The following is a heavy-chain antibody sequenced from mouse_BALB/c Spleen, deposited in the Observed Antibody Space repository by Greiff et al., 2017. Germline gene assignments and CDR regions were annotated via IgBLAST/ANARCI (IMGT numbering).Heavy chain of an antibody. V-gene: IGHV5-12-1*01. CDR1: GFAFSSYD. Sequence: EVMLVESGGGLVKPGGSLKLSCAASGFAFSSYDMSWVRQTPEKRLEWVAYISSGGGSTYYPDTVKGRFTISRDNAKNTLYLQMSSLKSEDTAMYYCARQRGRGNYVDYWGQGTTLTVSS. CDR3: ARQRGRGNYVDY. J-gene: IGHJ2*01. D-gene: IGHD3-1*01. CDR2: ISSGGGST.